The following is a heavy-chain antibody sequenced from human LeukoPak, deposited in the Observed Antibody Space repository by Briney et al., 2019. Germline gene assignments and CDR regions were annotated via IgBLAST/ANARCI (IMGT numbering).Heavy chain of an antibody. CDR2: IISSSSFI. V-gene: IGHV3-21*03. CDR3: ARDFGGYCSSSSCYLGFLDY. Sequence: GGSLRLSCAASGFTFSSYTMNWVRQAPGKGLEWVSSIISSSSFIYYADSVKGRFTISRDNAKNSLYLQMNSLRDEDTAVYYCARDFGGYCSSSSCYLGFLDYWGQGTLVTVSS. CDR1: GFTFSSYT. D-gene: IGHD2-2*01. J-gene: IGHJ4*02.